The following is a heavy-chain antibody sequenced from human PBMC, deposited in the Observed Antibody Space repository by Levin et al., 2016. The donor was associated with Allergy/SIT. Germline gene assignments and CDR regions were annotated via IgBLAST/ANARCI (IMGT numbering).Heavy chain of an antibody. V-gene: IGHV4-39*07. D-gene: IGHD3-10*01. CDR3: ARVPPRYGSGYYFDY. Sequence: SETLSLTCTVSGGSISSSGYYWGWIRQPPGKGLEWIGEINHSGSTDYNPSLKSRVTISVDTSKNQFSLKLNSVSAADTAVYYCARVPPRYGSGYYFDYWGHGILVTVSS. J-gene: IGHJ4*01. CDR2: INHSGST. CDR1: GGSISSSGYY.